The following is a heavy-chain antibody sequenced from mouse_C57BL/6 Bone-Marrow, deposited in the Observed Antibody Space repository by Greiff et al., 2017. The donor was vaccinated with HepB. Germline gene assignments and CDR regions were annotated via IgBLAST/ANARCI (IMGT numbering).Heavy chain of an antibody. D-gene: IGHD1-1*01. CDR2: IYPRSGNT. Sequence: QVQLQQSGAELARPGASVKLSCKASGFTFTSYGISWVKQRTGQGLEWIGEIYPRSGNTYYNEKFKGKATLTADKSSSTAYMELRSLTSEDSAVYFCARRDGPYAMDYWGQGTSVTVSS. J-gene: IGHJ4*01. V-gene: IGHV1-81*01. CDR1: GFTFTSYG. CDR3: ARRDGPYAMDY.